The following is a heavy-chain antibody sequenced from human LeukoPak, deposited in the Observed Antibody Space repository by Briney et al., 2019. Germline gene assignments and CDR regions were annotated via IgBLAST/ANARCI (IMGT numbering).Heavy chain of an antibody. CDR2: ISSSSSYI. D-gene: IGHD3-22*01. Sequence: GGSLRLSCAASGFTFSSYSMNWVRQAPGKGLEWVSSISSSSSYIYCADSVKGRFTISRDNAKNSLYLQMNSLRAEDTAVYYCARARGYYDSSGYYYGYWGQGTLVTVSS. CDR1: GFTFSSYS. V-gene: IGHV3-21*01. J-gene: IGHJ4*02. CDR3: ARARGYYDSSGYYYGY.